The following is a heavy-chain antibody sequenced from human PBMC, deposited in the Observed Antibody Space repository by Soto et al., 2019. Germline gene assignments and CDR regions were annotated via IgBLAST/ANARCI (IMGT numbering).Heavy chain of an antibody. D-gene: IGHD2-2*02. Sequence: SMKVSRKASGGPFSRYTISWERHAPGPGLGWRGRIIPTLGIANYAQKFQGRVTITADKSTSTAYMEVSSLRSDDTAVYYCAMEYCSSTSCYRDYWG. CDR1: GGPFSRYT. V-gene: IGHV1-69*02. J-gene: IGHJ4*01. CDR2: IIPTLGIA. CDR3: AMEYCSSTSCYRDY.